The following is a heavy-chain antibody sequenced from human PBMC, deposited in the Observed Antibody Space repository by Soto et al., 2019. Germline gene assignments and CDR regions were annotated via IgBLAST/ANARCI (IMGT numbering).Heavy chain of an antibody. V-gene: IGHV1-69*02. D-gene: IGHD5-18*01. J-gene: IGHJ4*02. CDR3: ALDSYGRFDY. CDR2: IIPILGIA. CDR1: GGTFSSYT. Sequence: QVQLVQSGAEVKKPGSSVKVSCKASGGTFSSYTISWVRQAPGQGLEWMGRIIPILGIANYAQKFQGRVTIHADKSTRAADMELSSLRSEDTAVYYCALDSYGRFDYWGQGTLVTVSS.